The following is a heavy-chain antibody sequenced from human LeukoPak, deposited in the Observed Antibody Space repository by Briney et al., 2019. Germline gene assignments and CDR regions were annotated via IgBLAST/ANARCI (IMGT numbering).Heavy chain of an antibody. J-gene: IGHJ4*02. Sequence: SETLSLTCTVSGDSMNNYYWSWIRQPPGKGLEWIGYIYYSGSTYYNPSLKSRVTISVDTSKNQFSLKLSSVTAADTAVYYCARQRSHYYYDSSGYFDYWGQGTLVTVSS. D-gene: IGHD3-22*01. CDR1: GDSMNNYY. V-gene: IGHV4-59*08. CDR3: ARQRSHYYYDSSGYFDY. CDR2: IYYSGST.